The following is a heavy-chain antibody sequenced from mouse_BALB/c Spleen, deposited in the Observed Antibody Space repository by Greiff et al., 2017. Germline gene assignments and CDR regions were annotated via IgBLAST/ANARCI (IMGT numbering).Heavy chain of an antibody. D-gene: IGHD2-1*01. Sequence: VQLQESGAELARPGASVKMSCKASGYTFTSYTMHWVKQRPGQGLEWIGYINPSSGYTNYNQKFKDKATLTADKSSSTAYMQLSSLTSEDSAVYYCARIYYGNYYFDYWGQGTTLTVSS. CDR2: INPSSGYT. CDR1: GYTFTSYT. V-gene: IGHV1-4*01. CDR3: ARIYYGNYYFDY. J-gene: IGHJ2*01.